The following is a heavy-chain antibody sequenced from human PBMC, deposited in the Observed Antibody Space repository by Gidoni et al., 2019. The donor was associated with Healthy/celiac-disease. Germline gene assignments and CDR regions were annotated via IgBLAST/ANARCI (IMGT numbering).Heavy chain of an antibody. V-gene: IGHV3-15*01. CDR1: GFTFSNAW. J-gene: IGHJ6*02. D-gene: IGHD1-26*01. Sequence: EVQLVESGGGLVKPGGSLRLSCAASGFTFSNAWMSWVRQAPGKGLEWVGRIKSKTDGGTTDYAAPVKGRFTISRDDSKNTLYLQMNSLKTEDTAVYYCTTGSPTRRETYYYYGMDVWGQGTTVTVSS. CDR3: TTGSPTRRETYYYYGMDV. CDR2: IKSKTDGGTT.